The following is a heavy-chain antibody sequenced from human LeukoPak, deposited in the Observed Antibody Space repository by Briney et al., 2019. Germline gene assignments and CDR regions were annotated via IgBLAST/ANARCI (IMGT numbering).Heavy chain of an antibody. J-gene: IGHJ4*02. Sequence: SGPTLVNPTQTLTLTCTFSGFSLTRSGVGVGWIRQPPGKALEWLALIYWNDNTRYSPSPKTRLTVTKDTSKNQVVLTMTNIDLVDTATYYCAHVDTAMGLYHFDYWGPGILVTVSS. CDR2: IYWNDNT. CDR1: GFSLTRSGVG. V-gene: IGHV2-5*01. CDR3: AHVDTAMGLYHFDY. D-gene: IGHD5-18*01.